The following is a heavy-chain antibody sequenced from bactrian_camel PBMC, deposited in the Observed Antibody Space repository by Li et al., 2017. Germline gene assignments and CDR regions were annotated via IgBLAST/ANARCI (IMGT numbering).Heavy chain of an antibody. CDR2: IDWSGDT. J-gene: IGHJ6*01. Sequence: HVQLVESGGGSVQAGGSLRLSCAASGYTDSSCMGWVRQGPQKQREGVASIDWSGDTDYADSVKGRFTVSRDSAKNTLYLQMNSLKPEDTAMYYCAADGRRLCRDRREDFYYWGQGTQVTVS. CDR3: AADGRRLCRDRREDFYY. CDR1: GYTDSSC. D-gene: IGHD4*01. V-gene: IGHV3S9*01.